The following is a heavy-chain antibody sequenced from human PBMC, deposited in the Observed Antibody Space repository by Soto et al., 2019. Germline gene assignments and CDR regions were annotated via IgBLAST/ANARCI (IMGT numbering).Heavy chain of an antibody. Sequence: ASVKVSCTASGYTFTSYYMHWVRQAPGQGLEWMGIINPSGGSTSYAQKFQGRVTMTRDTSTSTVYMELSSLRSEDTAVYYCARDSRSSPSSQDSRDGYNPGLLDYWGQGTLVTVSS. V-gene: IGHV1-46*01. D-gene: IGHD6-6*01. CDR1: GYTFTSYY. CDR2: INPSGGST. J-gene: IGHJ4*02. CDR3: ARDSRSSPSSQDSRDGYNPGLLDY.